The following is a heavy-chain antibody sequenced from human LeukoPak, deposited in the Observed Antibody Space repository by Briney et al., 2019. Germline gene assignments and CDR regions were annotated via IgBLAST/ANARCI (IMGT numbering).Heavy chain of an antibody. CDR1: GGTFSSYA. V-gene: IGHV1-69*13. CDR2: IIPIFGTA. Sequence: ASVNVSCKASGGTFSSYAISWVRQAPGQGLEWMGGIIPIFGTANYAQKFQGRVTITADESTSTAYVELSSLRSEDTAVYYCARERYSSSWGNYYYYGMDVWGQGTTVTVSS. D-gene: IGHD6-13*01. J-gene: IGHJ6*02. CDR3: ARERYSSSWGNYYYYGMDV.